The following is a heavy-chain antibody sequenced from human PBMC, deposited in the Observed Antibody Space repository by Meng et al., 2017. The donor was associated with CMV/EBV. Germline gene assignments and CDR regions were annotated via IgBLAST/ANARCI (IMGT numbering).Heavy chain of an antibody. CDR2: MRNRANGYTT. CDR1: GFTFKDHY. CDR3: ARDSHNYYFDY. J-gene: IGHJ4*02. D-gene: IGHD1-1*01. V-gene: IGHV3-72*01. Sequence: TAGFTFKDHYLDWFRQAPGKGLEWLCRMRNRANGYTTEYAASVKGRFTISRDDSKASLYLQMSSLKTEDTATYYCARDSHNYYFDYWGQGTLVTVSS.